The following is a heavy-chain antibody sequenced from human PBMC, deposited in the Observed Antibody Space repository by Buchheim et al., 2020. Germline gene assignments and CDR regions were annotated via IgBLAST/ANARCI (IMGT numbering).Heavy chain of an antibody. CDR1: GFTFSSYS. V-gene: IGHV3-21*01. Sequence: EVQLVESGGGLVKPGGSLRLSCAASGFTFSSYSMNWVRQAQGKGLEWVSSISSSSSYISYAASVRGRFTISRANAKNSLYLQMNSLRAEDTAVYYCARDPYCTNGVCYGNYYGMDVWGQGTT. J-gene: IGHJ6*02. CDR3: ARDPYCTNGVCYGNYYGMDV. D-gene: IGHD2-8*01. CDR2: ISSSSSYI.